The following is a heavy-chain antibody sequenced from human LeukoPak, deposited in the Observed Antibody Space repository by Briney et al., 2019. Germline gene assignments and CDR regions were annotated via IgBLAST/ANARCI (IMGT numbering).Heavy chain of an antibody. CDR3: ARYNSGYEIGRAFDI. J-gene: IGHJ3*02. Sequence: SVKVSCKASGGTFSSYAISWVRQAPGQGLEWMGRIIPILGIANYAQKFQGRVTITADKSTSTAYMELSSLRSEDTAVYYCARYNSGYEIGRAFDIWGQGTMVTVSS. CDR1: GGTFSSYA. V-gene: IGHV1-69*04. D-gene: IGHD5-12*01. CDR2: IIPILGIA.